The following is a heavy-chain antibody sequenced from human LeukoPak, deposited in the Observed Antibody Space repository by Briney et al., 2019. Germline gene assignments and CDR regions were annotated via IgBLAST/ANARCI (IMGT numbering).Heavy chain of an antibody. CDR2: IYHSGST. CDR1: GFTFSSYA. V-gene: IGHV4-30-2*01. CDR3: ARNYYGDFDY. J-gene: IGHJ4*02. D-gene: IGHD4-17*01. Sequence: LRLSCAASGFTFSSYAMSWVRQAPGKGLEWIGYIYHSGSTYYNPSLKSRVTISVDRSKNQFSLKLSSVTAADTAVYYCARNYYGDFDYWGQGTLVTVSS.